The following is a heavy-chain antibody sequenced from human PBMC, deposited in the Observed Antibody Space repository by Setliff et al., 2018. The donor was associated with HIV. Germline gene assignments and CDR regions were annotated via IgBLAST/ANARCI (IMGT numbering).Heavy chain of an antibody. CDR3: ARIYNYVWGTYRNSDY. J-gene: IGHJ4*02. CDR2: IRFDGSNK. CDR1: GFTFSTFG. V-gene: IGHV3-30*02. D-gene: IGHD3-16*02. Sequence: LRLSCAASGFTFSTFGLHWVRQAPGKGLEWVAFIRFDGSNKYYADSVKGRFTISRDNSKNTQYLQMNSLRAEDTAVYYCARIYNYVWGTYRNSDYWGQGTLVTVSS.